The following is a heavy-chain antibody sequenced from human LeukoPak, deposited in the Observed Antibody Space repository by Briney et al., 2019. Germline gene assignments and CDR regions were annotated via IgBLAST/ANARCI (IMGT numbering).Heavy chain of an antibody. D-gene: IGHD2-21*02. V-gene: IGHV3-23*01. CDR2: ISGSGGST. CDR3: AKDVWGGDCYSGY. J-gene: IGHJ4*02. CDR1: GFTFSSYA. Sequence: GGSLRLSCAASGFTFSSYAMSWVRQAPGKGLEWVSAISGSGGSTYYADSVKGRFTISRDNSKNTLYLQMNSLRAEDTAVYYCAKDVWGGDCYSGYGGQEPLVTVSS.